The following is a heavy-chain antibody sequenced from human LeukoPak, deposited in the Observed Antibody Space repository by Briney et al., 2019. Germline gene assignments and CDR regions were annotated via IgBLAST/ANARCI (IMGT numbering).Heavy chain of an antibody. J-gene: IGHJ3*02. D-gene: IGHD3-10*01. CDR1: GGSISSYY. CDR2: IYYSGST. CDR3: ARWEVRMNAFDI. Sequence: SETLSLTCTVSGGSISSYYWSWIRRPPGKGLEWIGYIYYSGSTTYSPSLKSRVTTSVDTSKNQFYLNLNSVTAADTAVYYCARWEVRMNAFDIWGQGTMVTVSA. V-gene: IGHV4-59*08.